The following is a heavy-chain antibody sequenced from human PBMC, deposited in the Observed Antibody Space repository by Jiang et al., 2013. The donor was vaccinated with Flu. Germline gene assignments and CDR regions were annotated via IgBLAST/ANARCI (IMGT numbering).Heavy chain of an antibody. CDR2: IYYSGST. D-gene: IGHD5-18*01. CDR1: GGSISSYY. V-gene: IGHV4-59*01. J-gene: IGHJ4*02. CDR3: ARAGGYNPYFDY. Sequence: LLKPSETLSLTCTVSGGSISSYYWSWIRQPPGKGLEWIGYIYYSGSTNYNPSLKSRVTISVDTSKNQFSLKLNSVTAADTAVYYCARAGGYNPYFDYWGQGTLVTVSS.